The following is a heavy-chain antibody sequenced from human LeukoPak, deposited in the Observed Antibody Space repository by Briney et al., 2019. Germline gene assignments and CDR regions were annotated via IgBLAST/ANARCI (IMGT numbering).Heavy chain of an antibody. CDR3: ARAIQFGGYFDY. J-gene: IGHJ4*02. V-gene: IGHV3-53*01. Sequence: GESLKISCAASGFTLSGDYMSWVRQAPGKGLEWVSVIFGAATTYYADSVKGRFTVSRDTSKNTLYLQMNSLRPEDTAVYFCARAIQFGGYFDYWGQGTLVTVST. CDR2: IFGAATT. CDR1: GFTLSGDY. D-gene: IGHD2-15*01.